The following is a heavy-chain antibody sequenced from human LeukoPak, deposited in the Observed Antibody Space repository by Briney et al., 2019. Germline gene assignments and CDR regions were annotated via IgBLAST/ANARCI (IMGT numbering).Heavy chain of an antibody. D-gene: IGHD6-6*01. CDR2: MNPNSGNT. CDR1: GYTFTSYD. J-gene: IGHJ4*02. V-gene: IGHV1-8*01. CDR3: ASTSEYSRSGEFDY. Sequence: ASVKVSCKASGYTFTSYDINWVRRATGQGLEWMGWMNPNSGNTGYAQKFQGRVTMTRNTSISTAYMELSSLRSEDTAVYYCASTSEYSRSGEFDYWGQGTLVTVSS.